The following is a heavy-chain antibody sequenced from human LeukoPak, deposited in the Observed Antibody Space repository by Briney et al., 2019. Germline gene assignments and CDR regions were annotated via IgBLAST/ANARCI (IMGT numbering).Heavy chain of an antibody. D-gene: IGHD3-10*01. V-gene: IGHV1-2*06. CDR3: ARDRLRSGSGSN. CDR2: INPNRGGT. J-gene: IGHJ4*02. Sequence: ASVKVSCKASGYTFNDYYMHWVRQAPGQGLEWMGRINPNRGGTNYAQKFQGRVTMTRDTSISTAYMELSRLRYDDTAVYYCARDRLRSGSGSNWGQGTLVTVSS. CDR1: GYTFNDYY.